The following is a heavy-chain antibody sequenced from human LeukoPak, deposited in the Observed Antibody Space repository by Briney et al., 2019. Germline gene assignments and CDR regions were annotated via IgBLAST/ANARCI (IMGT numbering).Heavy chain of an antibody. CDR2: ISDSGDST. CDR3: AKSSLGDTGAYQYYFEY. Sequence: GGSLRLSCSASGFTFSSYAMSWVRQAPGKGLEGVSAISDSGDSTYYADAVKGRFTISRDNSKNTLYLQMNSLRAEDTAVYYCAKSSLGDTGAYQYYFEYWGQGTLVTVSS. V-gene: IGHV3-23*01. D-gene: IGHD2-8*02. CDR1: GFTFSSYA. J-gene: IGHJ4*02.